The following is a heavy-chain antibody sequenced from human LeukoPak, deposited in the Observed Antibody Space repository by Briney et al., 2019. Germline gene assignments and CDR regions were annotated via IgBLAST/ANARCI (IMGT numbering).Heavy chain of an antibody. D-gene: IGHD2-2*01. Sequence: PGGSLRLSCAASGFTFDDFAMSWVRQAPGKRLEWVSGINWNGGSTGYADSVKGRFTISRDNAKNSLYLQMNSLRAEDTALYYCARRALYCSSTSCSRPYYFDYWGQGTLVTVSS. V-gene: IGHV3-20*04. CDR2: INWNGGST. CDR3: ARRALYCSSTSCSRPYYFDY. J-gene: IGHJ4*02. CDR1: GFTFDDFA.